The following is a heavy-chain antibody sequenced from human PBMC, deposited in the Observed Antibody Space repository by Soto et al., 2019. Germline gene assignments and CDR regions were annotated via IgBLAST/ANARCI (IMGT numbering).Heavy chain of an antibody. Sequence: SETLSLSCTVPGGSISGYYWIWLRQPPGKGLEWIGYINNSGSTNYNPALKSRVTISVDTSKNQFSLKLTSVTAADTAVYYCARDYHDSSDHTTNWFDPWGQGTLVTVS. CDR2: INNSGST. D-gene: IGHD3-22*01. CDR1: GGSISGYY. CDR3: ARDYHDSSDHTTNWFDP. V-gene: IGHV4-59*08. J-gene: IGHJ5*02.